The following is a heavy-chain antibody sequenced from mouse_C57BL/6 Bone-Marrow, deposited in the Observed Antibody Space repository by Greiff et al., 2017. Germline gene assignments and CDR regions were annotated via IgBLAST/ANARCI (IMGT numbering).Heavy chain of an antibody. CDR3: ARRSTTVVARAMDY. D-gene: IGHD1-1*01. J-gene: IGHJ4*01. CDR2: ISSGGSYT. Sequence: KLVESGGDLVKPGGSLKLSCAASGFTFSSYGMSWVRQTPDKRLAWVATISSGGSYTYYPNSVKGRFTISRDNAKNTLYLQMSSLKSEDTAMYYCARRSTTVVARAMDYWGQGTSVTVSS. CDR1: GFTFSSYG. V-gene: IGHV5-6*02.